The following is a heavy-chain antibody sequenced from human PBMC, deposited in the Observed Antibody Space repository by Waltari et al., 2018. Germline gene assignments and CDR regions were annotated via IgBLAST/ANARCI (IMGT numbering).Heavy chain of an antibody. CDR2: INPNSGGT. Sequence: QVQLVQSEAEVKKPGASVKVSCKASGSTFTGSYLHRVRQAPGQGLEWMGWINPNSGGTNYAQKCQGRVTMTRDTSISTAYMELSRLRSDDTAVYYCARALYSSGWYSYWGQGTLVTVSS. V-gene: IGHV1-2*02. D-gene: IGHD6-19*01. CDR3: ARALYSSGWYSY. J-gene: IGHJ4*02. CDR1: GSTFTGSY.